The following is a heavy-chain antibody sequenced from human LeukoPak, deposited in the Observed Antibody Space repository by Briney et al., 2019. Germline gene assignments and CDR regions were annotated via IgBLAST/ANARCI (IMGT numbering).Heavy chain of an antibody. V-gene: IGHV3-66*01. CDR2: IYSGGST. CDR1: GFTVSSNY. J-gene: IGHJ6*02. Sequence: PGGSLRLSCVASGFTVSSNYMSWVRQAPGKGLEWVSVIYSGGSTYYADSVKGRFTISRDNSKNTLYLQMNSLRAEDTAVYYCARDFLSSYGMDVWGQGTTVTVSS. CDR3: ARDFLSSYGMDV.